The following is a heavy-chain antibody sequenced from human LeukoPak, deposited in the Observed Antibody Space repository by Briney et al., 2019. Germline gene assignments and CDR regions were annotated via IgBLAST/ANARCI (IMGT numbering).Heavy chain of an antibody. CDR2: IYTSGST. CDR3: ARLLVLETVVPAAPAGVLYYMDV. J-gene: IGHJ6*03. Sequence: PSQTLSLTCTVSGGSISSGSYYWSWIRQPAGKGLEWIGRIYTSGSTNYNPSLKSRVTISVDTSKNQFSLKLSSVTAADTAVYYCARLLVLETVVPAAPAGVLYYMDVWGKGTTVTVSS. CDR1: GGSISSGSYY. D-gene: IGHD2-2*01. V-gene: IGHV4-61*02.